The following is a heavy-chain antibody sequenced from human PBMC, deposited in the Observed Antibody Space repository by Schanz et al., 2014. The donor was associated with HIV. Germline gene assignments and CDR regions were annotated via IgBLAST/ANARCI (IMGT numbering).Heavy chain of an antibody. CDR2: ISYDGSSK. CDR3: TKDIVAGASEY. D-gene: IGHD6-19*01. J-gene: IGHJ4*02. CDR1: GFTFSSYA. Sequence: QVQLVESGGGVVQPGRSLRLSCAASGFTFSSYAMHWVRQAPGKGLEWVAVISYDGSSKNYADSVKGRFTISRDNSKNMLYLQMTSLRVEDTAVYYCTKDIVAGASEYWGQGTLVIVSS. V-gene: IGHV3-30-3*01.